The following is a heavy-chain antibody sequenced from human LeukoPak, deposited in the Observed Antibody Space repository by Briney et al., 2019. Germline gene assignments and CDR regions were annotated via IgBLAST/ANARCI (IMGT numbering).Heavy chain of an antibody. D-gene: IGHD3-22*01. J-gene: IGHJ5*02. CDR2: IYYSGST. CDR1: GGSISSYY. Sequence: PSETLSLTCTVSGGSISSYYWSWIRQPPGKGLEWIANIYYSGSTNYNPSLKSRVTISVDTSRNQFSLKLSSVTAADTAVYYCARDYYDSSGYYFNWFDPWGQGTLVTVSS. V-gene: IGHV4-59*01. CDR3: ARDYYDSSGYYFNWFDP.